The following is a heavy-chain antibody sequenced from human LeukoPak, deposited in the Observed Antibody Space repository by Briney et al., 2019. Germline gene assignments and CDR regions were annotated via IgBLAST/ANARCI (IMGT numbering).Heavy chain of an antibody. Sequence: GGSLRLSCAASGFTFDDYAMHWVRQAPGKGLEWVSYINWNSVNIAYADSVKGRFTISRDNAKNSLYLQMNSLRAEDTALYHCARDPTAAERGYCTNGVCPADAFDIWGQGTMVTVSS. D-gene: IGHD2-8*01. V-gene: IGHV3-9*01. CDR1: GFTFDDYA. J-gene: IGHJ3*02. CDR2: INWNSVNI. CDR3: ARDPTAAERGYCTNGVCPADAFDI.